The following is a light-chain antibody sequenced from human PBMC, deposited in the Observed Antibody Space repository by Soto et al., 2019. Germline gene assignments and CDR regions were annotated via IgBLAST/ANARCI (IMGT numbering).Light chain of an antibody. CDR2: DAS. V-gene: IGKV1-5*01. J-gene: IGKJ1*01. CDR1: QSVSSW. CDR3: QQYSSYSRT. Sequence: DIQMTQSPSTLSASVGDRVTITCRASQSVSSWLAWYQQKPGKAPNLLIYDASTLQSGVPSRFSGSGTGTEFTLTIGSLQPDDFATYYCQQYSSYSRTFGQGTKVE.